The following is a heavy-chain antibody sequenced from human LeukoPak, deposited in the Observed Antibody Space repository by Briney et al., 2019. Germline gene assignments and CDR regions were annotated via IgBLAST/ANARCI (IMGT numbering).Heavy chain of an antibody. CDR3: ARGRYFDWLFDFFDY. CDR1: GFIFSDYY. V-gene: IGHV3-11*01. Sequence: PGGSLRLSCAASGFIFSDYYMSWIRQAPGKGLEWVSYISSSGSTIYYADSVKGRFTISRDNAKNSLYLQMNSLRAEDTAVYYCARGRYFDWLFDFFDYWGQGTLVTVSS. CDR2: ISSSGSTI. D-gene: IGHD3-9*01. J-gene: IGHJ4*02.